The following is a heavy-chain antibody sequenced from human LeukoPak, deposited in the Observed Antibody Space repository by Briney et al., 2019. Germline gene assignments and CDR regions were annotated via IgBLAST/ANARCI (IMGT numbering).Heavy chain of an antibody. CDR1: GYTFTSYG. V-gene: IGHV1-18*01. J-gene: IGHJ5*02. D-gene: IGHD3-22*01. CDR3: ARDYTMIVVVYGGGNWFDP. CDR2: ISAYNGNT. Sequence: ASVKVSCKASGYTFTSYGISWVRQAPGQGLEWMGWISAYNGNTNYAQKLQGGVTMTTDTSTSTAYMELRSLRSDDTAVYYCARDYTMIVVVYGGGNWFDPWGQGTLVTVSS.